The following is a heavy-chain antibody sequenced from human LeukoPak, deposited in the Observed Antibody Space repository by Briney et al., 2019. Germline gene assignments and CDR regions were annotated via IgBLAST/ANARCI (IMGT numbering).Heavy chain of an antibody. CDR1: GFTFSSYG. Sequence: GGPLRLSCGASGFTFSSYGMHGVRESPGKGVEWGAVMWYDENNKRYADSVKGRFTMSRDNEKKSLYLQLNSLRVEDTAVYYCARGCSGDWSLGGQGTQVTVSS. V-gene: IGHV3-33*01. J-gene: IGHJ4*02. CDR2: MWYDENNK. D-gene: IGHD2-21*02. CDR3: ARGCSGDWSL.